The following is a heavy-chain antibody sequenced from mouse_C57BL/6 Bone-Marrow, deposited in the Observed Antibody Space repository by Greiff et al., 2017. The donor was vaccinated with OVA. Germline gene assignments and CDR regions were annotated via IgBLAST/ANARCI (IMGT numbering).Heavy chain of an antibody. CDR1: GFTFSSYG. CDR3: ARRWTAQASRLYYYAMDY. D-gene: IGHD3-2*02. Sequence: EVQVVESGGDLVKPGGSLKLSCAASGFTFSSYGMSWVRQTPDKRLEWVATISSGGSYTYYPDSVKGRFTISRDNAKNTLYLQMSSLKSEDTAMYYCARRWTAQASRLYYYAMDYWGQGTSVTVSS. CDR2: ISSGGSYT. J-gene: IGHJ4*01. V-gene: IGHV5-6*01.